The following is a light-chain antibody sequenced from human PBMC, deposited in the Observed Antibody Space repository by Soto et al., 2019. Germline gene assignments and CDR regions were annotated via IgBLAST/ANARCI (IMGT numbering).Light chain of an antibody. V-gene: IGKV2-28*01. CDR3: MQALQAWT. CDR1: QSLLHTNGYSY. CDR2: LGS. Sequence: IGMTQSPLSLPVTPGEPASISCRSSQSLLHTNGYSYLDWYLQKPGQSPQLLIYLGSNRASGVPDRFSGSGSGTDFTLKISRVEAEDVGVYYCMQALQAWTFGQGTKVEIK. J-gene: IGKJ1*01.